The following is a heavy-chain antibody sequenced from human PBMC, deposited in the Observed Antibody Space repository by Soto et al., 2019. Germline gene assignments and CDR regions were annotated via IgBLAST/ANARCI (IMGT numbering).Heavy chain of an antibody. Sequence: QVQLQQWGAGLLKPSETLSLTCAVYTGSFSGYYWTWIRQPPGKGLEWIGEINHSGSTKYDPSLKSRVTVSVDTSKNHFSLKLTSVTAADPAVYYCARGTREGWYFDLWGRGTLVTVSS. CDR3: ARGTREGWYFDL. CDR2: INHSGST. CDR1: TGSFSGYY. J-gene: IGHJ2*01. V-gene: IGHV4-34*01.